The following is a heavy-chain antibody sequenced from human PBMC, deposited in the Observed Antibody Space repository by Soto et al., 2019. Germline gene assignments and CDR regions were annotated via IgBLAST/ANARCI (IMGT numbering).Heavy chain of an antibody. V-gene: IGHV3-33*01. CDR2: IWYDGSNK. Sequence: AWSLGLSCATSGVTLGNYGLHLFRQDQEKGVEWVAVIWYDGSNKYYADSVKGRFTISRDNSKNTLYLQMNSLRAEDTAVYYCARDMLVRGVMAYYFDYWGQRTLVTVSS. J-gene: IGHJ4*02. CDR1: GVTLGNYG. CDR3: ARDMLVRGVMAYYFDY. D-gene: IGHD3-10*01.